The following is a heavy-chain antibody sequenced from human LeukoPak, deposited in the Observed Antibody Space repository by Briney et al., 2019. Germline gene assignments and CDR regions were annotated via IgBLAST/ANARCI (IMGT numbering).Heavy chain of an antibody. Sequence: GGSLRLSCAASGFTFSSYAMSWVRQAPGMGLEWVSYISSSSSTIYYADSVKGRFTISRDNAKNSLYLQMNSLRAEDTAVYYCASSYDSSGYYPRWGQGTLVTVSS. J-gene: IGHJ4*02. CDR3: ASSYDSSGYYPR. V-gene: IGHV3-48*04. CDR2: ISSSSSTI. D-gene: IGHD3-22*01. CDR1: GFTFSSYA.